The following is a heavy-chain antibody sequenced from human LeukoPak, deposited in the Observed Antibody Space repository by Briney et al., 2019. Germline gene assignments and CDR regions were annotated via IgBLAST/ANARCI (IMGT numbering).Heavy chain of an antibody. V-gene: IGHV3-74*01. CDR1: GFTFSNYW. Sequence: GGSLRLSCAASGFTFSNYWMHWVRQVPGKGLVWVSYIDSDGSDTTYADPVKGRFTISRDNTKNTLYLHMNSLRAEDTAVYYCARDGDYYGSDLDYWGQGTLVTVSS. CDR2: IDSDGSDT. J-gene: IGHJ4*02. D-gene: IGHD3-10*01. CDR3: ARDGDYYGSDLDY.